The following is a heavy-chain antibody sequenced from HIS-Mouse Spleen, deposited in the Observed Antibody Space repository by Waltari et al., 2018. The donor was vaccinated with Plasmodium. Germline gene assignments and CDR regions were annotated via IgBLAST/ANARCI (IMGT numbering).Heavy chain of an antibody. J-gene: IGHJ4*02. Sequence: QLQLQEPGPGLVKPSETLSLTGTVSGGSLSSSSYYWGWTGQPPGKGLEWIGSIYYSGSTYYNPSLKSRVTISVDTSKNQFSLKLSSVTAADTAVYYCARRGGSYYYFDYWGQGTLVTVSS. CDR1: GGSLSSSSYY. V-gene: IGHV4-39*01. D-gene: IGHD1-26*01. CDR3: ARRGGSYYYFDY. CDR2: IYYSGST.